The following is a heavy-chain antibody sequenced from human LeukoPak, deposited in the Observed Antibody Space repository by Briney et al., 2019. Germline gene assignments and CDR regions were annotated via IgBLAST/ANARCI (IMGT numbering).Heavy chain of an antibody. J-gene: IGHJ4*02. CDR3: AKVRTSNPYSPLFDY. D-gene: IGHD2-15*01. V-gene: IGHV3-23*01. CDR1: GFTFSNYA. Sequence: GGSLRLSCAASGFTFSNYAMTWVRQAPGKGLEWVSAISTTGVSTYYADSVKGRFTISRDNSKNTLYLQMNSLRAEDTAVYYCAKVRTSNPYSPLFDYWGQGTLVTVSS. CDR2: ISTTGVST.